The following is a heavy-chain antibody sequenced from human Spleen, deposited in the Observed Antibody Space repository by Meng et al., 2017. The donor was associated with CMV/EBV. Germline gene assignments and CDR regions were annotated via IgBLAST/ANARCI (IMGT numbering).Heavy chain of an antibody. CDR1: GFTVSSNY. V-gene: IGHV3-53*01. CDR3: AKDRFFQLLWGGWFDP. J-gene: IGHJ5*02. CDR2: IYSGGST. Sequence: GGSLRLSCAASGFTVSSNYMSWVRQAPGKGLEWVSVIYSGGSTYYADSVKGRFTISKDNSKNTLYLQMNSLRAEDTAVYYCAKDRFFQLLWGGWFDPWGQGTLVTVSS. D-gene: IGHD2-2*01.